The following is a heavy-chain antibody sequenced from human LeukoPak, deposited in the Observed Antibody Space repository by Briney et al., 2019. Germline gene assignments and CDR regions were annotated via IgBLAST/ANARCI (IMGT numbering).Heavy chain of an antibody. D-gene: IGHD3-22*01. J-gene: IGHJ6*02. Sequence: GGSLRLSCAASGFTFSSYGMHWVRQAPGKGLEWVAVIWYDGSNKYYADSVKGRFTISRDNSKNTLYLQMNSLRAEDTAVYYCARGGYFAVGMDVWGQGTTVTVSS. CDR2: IWYDGSNK. CDR1: GFTFSSYG. CDR3: ARGGYFAVGMDV. V-gene: IGHV3-33*01.